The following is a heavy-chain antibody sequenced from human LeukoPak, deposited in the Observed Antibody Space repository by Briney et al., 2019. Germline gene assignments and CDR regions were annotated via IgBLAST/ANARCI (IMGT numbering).Heavy chain of an antibody. J-gene: IGHJ4*02. CDR1: GGSISIGGNY. CDR2: IYYTGRT. V-gene: IGHV4-31*03. Sequence: SQTLSLTCTVSGGSISIGGNYWNWIRQHPTEGLEWIGHIYYTGRTTYNPSVKSRVTISADTSKNQFSLKLNSVTAADTAVYFCASAPLGNSFGYMAYWGQGALVTVSS. D-gene: IGHD5-18*01. CDR3: ASAPLGNSFGYMAY.